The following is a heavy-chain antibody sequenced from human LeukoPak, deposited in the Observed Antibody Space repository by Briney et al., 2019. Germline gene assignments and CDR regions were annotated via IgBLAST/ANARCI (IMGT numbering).Heavy chain of an antibody. CDR2: ISGSGGST. CDR3: AKDQDPHSYGSGSYAPFDY. D-gene: IGHD3-10*01. J-gene: IGHJ4*02. V-gene: IGHV3-23*01. Sequence: GGSLRLSCVASGFSFTTHAMGWVRQAPGKGLEWVSHISGSGGSTKYSSSVKGRFTISRDNSKNTLYLQINSLRADDTAVYYCAKDQDPHSYGSGSYAPFDYWGQGTLVTVSS. CDR1: GFSFTTHA.